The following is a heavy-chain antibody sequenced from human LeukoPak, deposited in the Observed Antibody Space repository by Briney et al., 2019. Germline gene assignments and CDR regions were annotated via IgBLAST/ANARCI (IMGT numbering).Heavy chain of an antibody. J-gene: IGHJ4*02. D-gene: IGHD6-19*01. Sequence: SETLSLTCAVSGGSFSGYYWTWIRQPPGKGLEWIGEINHSGSTTYNATLKSRVTISVDTSKNQFSLKLSSVTAADTAVYYCARVASSGWDRRDRYYFDYWGQGTLVTVSS. V-gene: IGHV4-34*01. CDR2: INHSGST. CDR1: GGSFSGYY. CDR3: ARVASSGWDRRDRYYFDY.